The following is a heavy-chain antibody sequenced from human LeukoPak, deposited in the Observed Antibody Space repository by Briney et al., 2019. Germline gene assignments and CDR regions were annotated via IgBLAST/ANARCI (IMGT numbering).Heavy chain of an antibody. CDR1: TFSFSEYP. Sequence: PGGSLRLSCAAPTFSFSEYPMGWVRQAPGKGLEWVAVISYDGSNKYYADSVKGRFTISRDNSKNTLYLQMNSLRAEDTAVYYCTRDRGYSRGAFDIWGQGTMVTVSS. CDR3: TRDRGYSRGAFDI. D-gene: IGHD6-13*01. CDR2: ISYDGSNK. J-gene: IGHJ3*02. V-gene: IGHV3-30-3*01.